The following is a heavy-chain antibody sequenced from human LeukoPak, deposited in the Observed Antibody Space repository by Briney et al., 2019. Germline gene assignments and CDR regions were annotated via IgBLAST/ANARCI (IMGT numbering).Heavy chain of an antibody. CDR3: AREGYDSSGYYLDY. V-gene: IGHV4-59*01. D-gene: IGHD3-22*01. J-gene: IGHJ4*02. CDR2: IHYSGST. Sequence: SETLSLTCTVSGGSISTYYWSWFRQPPGKGLEWFGWIHYSGSTEYNPSLKSRVTLSLDTSKNQASLKLSSVTAADTAVYFCAREGYDSSGYYLDYWGQGTLVTVSS. CDR1: GGSISTYY.